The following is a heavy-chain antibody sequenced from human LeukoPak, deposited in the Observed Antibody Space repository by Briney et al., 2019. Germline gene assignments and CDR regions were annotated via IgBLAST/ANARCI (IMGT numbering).Heavy chain of an antibody. CDR1: GFIFSSFG. J-gene: IGHJ4*02. CDR3: AKGCRYCSGGSQEY. Sequence: PWGSLRLSCAASGFIFSSFGMHWVRQAPGKGLEWVAIISYDGSNKYYTDSVKGRFTISRDNSKNTLYLQMNSLRTEDTAVYYCAKGCRYCSGGSQEYWGQGNMVTVSS. V-gene: IGHV3-30*18. D-gene: IGHD2-15*01. CDR2: ISYDGSNK.